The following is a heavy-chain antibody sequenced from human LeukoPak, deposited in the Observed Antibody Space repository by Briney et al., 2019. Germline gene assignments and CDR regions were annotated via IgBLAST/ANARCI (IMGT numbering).Heavy chain of an antibody. V-gene: IGHV1-46*01. D-gene: IGHD2/OR15-2a*01. Sequence: GASVKVSCKASGYTFTSYGISWVRQAPGQGLEWMGIINPSGGSTSYAQKFQGRVTMTRDTSTSTVYMELSSLRSEDTAVYYCARGLRIGRRRFDYWGQGTLVTVSS. CDR2: INPSGGST. CDR1: GYTFTSYG. J-gene: IGHJ4*02. CDR3: ARGLRIGRRRFDY.